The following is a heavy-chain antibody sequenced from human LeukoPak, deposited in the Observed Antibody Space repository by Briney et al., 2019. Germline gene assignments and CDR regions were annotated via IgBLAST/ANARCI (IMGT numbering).Heavy chain of an antibody. CDR3: ARTMAHDAFDI. V-gene: IGHV4-59*01. CDR2: IYYSGST. Sequence: SETLSLTCTVSGGSISSYYWSWIRQPPGKGLEWIGYIYYSGSTNYNPSLKSRVTISVDTSKNQFSLKLSSVTAADTAVYYCARTMAHDAFDIWGQGTMVTVSS. J-gene: IGHJ3*02. CDR1: GGSISSYY. D-gene: IGHD3-10*01.